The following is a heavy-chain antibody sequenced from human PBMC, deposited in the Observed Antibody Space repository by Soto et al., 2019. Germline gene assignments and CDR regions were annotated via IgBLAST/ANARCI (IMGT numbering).Heavy chain of an antibody. CDR2: IKSDGRST. CDR3: ARSDWFDP. CDR1: GFTFSGHW. V-gene: IGHV3-74*01. J-gene: IGHJ5*02. Sequence: EVQLVESGGGLVQPGGSLRLSCAASGFTFSGHWMHWVRQAPGKGLVWVSRIKSDGRSTSYADSVKGRFTVSRDNAKNTLYLQMNSLRAEDTAVYYCARSDWFDPWGQGTLFTVSS.